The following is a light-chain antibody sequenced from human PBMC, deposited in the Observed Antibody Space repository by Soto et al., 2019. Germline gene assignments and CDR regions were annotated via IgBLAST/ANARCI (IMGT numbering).Light chain of an antibody. CDR2: EVS. J-gene: IGLJ1*01. Sequence: SVLTQPPSASGSPGQSVTFSCTGTSSDVGGYNYVSWYQQHPGKAPKLMIYEVSKRPSGVPDRFSGSKSGNAASLTVSGLQAEDEADYYCSSYAGSNTYVFGTGTKVTVL. CDR1: SSDVGGYNY. CDR3: SSYAGSNTYV. V-gene: IGLV2-8*01.